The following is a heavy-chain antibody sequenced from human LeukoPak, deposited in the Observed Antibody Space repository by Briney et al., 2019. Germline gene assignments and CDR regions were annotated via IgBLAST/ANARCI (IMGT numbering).Heavy chain of an antibody. CDR1: GYSFTNYW. D-gene: IGHD6-13*01. V-gene: IGHV5-51*01. CDR3: ARHPPASSSWYFLTD. CDR2: IYPGDSDT. J-gene: IGHJ4*02. Sequence: GGSLKISCKGSGYSFTNYWIGWVRQMPGKGLEGVGIIYPGDSDTRYSPSFQGQVTISADKSISTAYLQWSSLKASDTAMYYCARHPPASSSWYFLTDWGQGTLVTVSS.